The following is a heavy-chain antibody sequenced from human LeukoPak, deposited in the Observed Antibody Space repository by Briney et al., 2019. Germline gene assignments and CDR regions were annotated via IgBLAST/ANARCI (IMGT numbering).Heavy chain of an antibody. Sequence: PSETLSLTCTVSGGSISSSSYYWGWIRPPPGKGLEWIVSIYDSASTYYNPSLKSRVTISVDTSKNQFSRTLTSVTAADTAVYYCAREFGVWGQGTLVTVSS. D-gene: IGHD3-10*01. CDR1: GGSISSSSYY. CDR3: AREFGV. CDR2: IYDSAST. J-gene: IGHJ4*02. V-gene: IGHV4-39*02.